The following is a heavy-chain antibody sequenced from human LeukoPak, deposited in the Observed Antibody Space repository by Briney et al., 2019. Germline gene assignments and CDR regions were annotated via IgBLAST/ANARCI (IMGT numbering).Heavy chain of an antibody. CDR1: GFTFSSYW. D-gene: IGHD3-22*01. CDR3: AKNQGDYDSGTYSNWFDP. Sequence: GGSLRLSCAASGFTFSSYWMSWVRQAPGKGLEWVANIKQDGSEKYYVDSVKGRFTISRDNAKNSLYLQMNSLRAEDTAVYYCAKNQGDYDSGTYSNWFDPWGQGTLVTVSS. CDR2: IKQDGSEK. V-gene: IGHV3-7*03. J-gene: IGHJ5*02.